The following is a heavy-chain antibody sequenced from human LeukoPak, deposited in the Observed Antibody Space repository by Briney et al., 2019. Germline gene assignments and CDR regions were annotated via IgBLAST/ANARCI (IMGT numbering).Heavy chain of an antibody. CDR1: GGSISSISSNNYH. CDR3: AREPTYYYDSSGYYYKAFDI. J-gene: IGHJ3*02. Sequence: SETLSLTCIVSGGSISSISSNNYHWGWIRQPPGKGLEWIGSIYYSGSTYYNPSLKSRVTISVDTSKNQFSLKLSSVIAADTAVYYCAREPTYYYDSSGYYYKAFDIWGQGTMVTVSS. V-gene: IGHV4-39*07. CDR2: IYYSGST. D-gene: IGHD3-22*01.